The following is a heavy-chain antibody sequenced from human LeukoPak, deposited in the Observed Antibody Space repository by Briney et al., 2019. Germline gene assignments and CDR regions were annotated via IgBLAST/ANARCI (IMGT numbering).Heavy chain of an antibody. CDR3: VRTVIPGWFDP. Sequence: SETLSLTCTVSGGSISSYYWSWIRQPPGKGLEWIGYIYYSGSTNYNPSLKSRVTISVDTSKNQFSLKLSSVTAADTAVYYCVRTVIPGWFDPWGQGTLVTVSS. D-gene: IGHD4-17*01. J-gene: IGHJ5*02. CDR2: IYYSGST. V-gene: IGHV4-59*12. CDR1: GGSISSYY.